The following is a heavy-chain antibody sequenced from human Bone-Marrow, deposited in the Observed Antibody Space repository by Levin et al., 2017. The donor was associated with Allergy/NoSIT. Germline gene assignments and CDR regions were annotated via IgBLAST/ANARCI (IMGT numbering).Heavy chain of an antibody. Sequence: HAGGSLRLSCAASGFTFDDYVMHWVRQAPGKGLEWVSGIGWNSGIIGYADSVKGRFTISRDNAKNSLYLQMNSLRAEDTALYYCAKDYRRATVTAIEYWGQGTLVTVSS. D-gene: IGHD4-17*01. J-gene: IGHJ4*02. CDR2: IGWNSGII. V-gene: IGHV3-9*01. CDR1: GFTFDDYV. CDR3: AKDYRRATVTAIEY.